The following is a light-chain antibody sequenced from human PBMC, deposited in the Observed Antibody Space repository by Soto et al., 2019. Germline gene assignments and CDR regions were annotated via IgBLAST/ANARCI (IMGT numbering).Light chain of an antibody. CDR3: QQRSNWPLT. CDR2: DAS. CDR1: QSVSSY. V-gene: IGKV3-11*01. Sequence: EIVLTQSPATLSLSPGERATLSCRASQSVSSYLAWYQQKPGQAPRFLIYDASNRATGIPARFSGSGSGTDFTLTISSLEPEDFAVYYCQQRSNWPLTFCEGTQVEIK. J-gene: IGKJ4*01.